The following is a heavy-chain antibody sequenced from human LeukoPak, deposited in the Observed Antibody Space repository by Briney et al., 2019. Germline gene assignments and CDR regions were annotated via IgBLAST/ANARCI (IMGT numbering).Heavy chain of an antibody. CDR2: FDPEDGET. Sequence: ASVKLSCKVSGYTLTELSMQWVRQAHGTGLGGRGGFDPEDGETIYAQKFQGRVTMTEDTSTDTAYMELSSVRSEDTAVYYCATEGYRLAVRGVIITRAFDYWGQGTLVTVSS. CDR1: GYTLTELS. V-gene: IGHV1-24*01. CDR3: ATEGYRLAVRGVIITRAFDY. J-gene: IGHJ4*02. D-gene: IGHD3-10*01.